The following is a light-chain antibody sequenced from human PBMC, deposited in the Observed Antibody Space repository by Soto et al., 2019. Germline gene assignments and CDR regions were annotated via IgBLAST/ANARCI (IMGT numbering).Light chain of an antibody. J-gene: IGKJ1*01. Sequence: NWVRLSASSLSGYAKDSVTISCLMSQGISSYLAWYQQKPGKAPELLIYAASTLQSGVPSRFSGSGSGTDFTLTTSCLQSEDFTTYYCQQYYILPPPFGQ. CDR2: AAS. CDR1: QGISSY. V-gene: IGKV1D-8*01. CDR3: QQYYILPPP.